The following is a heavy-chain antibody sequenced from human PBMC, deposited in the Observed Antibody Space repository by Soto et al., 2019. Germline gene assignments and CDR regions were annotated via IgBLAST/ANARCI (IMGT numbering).Heavy chain of an antibody. D-gene: IGHD6-13*01. CDR2: MNPNSGNT. J-gene: IGHJ6*02. V-gene: IGHV1-8*02. Sequence: ASVKVSCKASGGTFSSYAISWVRQATGQGLEWMGWMNPNSGNTGYAQKFQGRVTMTRNTSISTAYMELSSLRSEDTAVYYCARGRYSSSWYLYYYYYYGMDVWGQGTTVTVSS. CDR1: GGTFSSYA. CDR3: ARGRYSSSWYLYYYYYYGMDV.